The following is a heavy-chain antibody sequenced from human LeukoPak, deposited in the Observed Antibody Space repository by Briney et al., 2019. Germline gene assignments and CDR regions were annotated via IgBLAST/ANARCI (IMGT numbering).Heavy chain of an antibody. V-gene: IGHV1-46*01. J-gene: IGHJ4*02. D-gene: IGHD3-22*01. CDR1: GYTFTSYY. Sequence: GASVKVSCKASGYTFTSYYMHWVRQAPGQGLEWMGIINPSGGSTSYAQKFQGRVTMTRDMSTSTVYMELSSLRSDDTAVYYCARDQARYYYDSSGYADYWGQGTLVTVSS. CDR3: ARDQARYYYDSSGYADY. CDR2: INPSGGST.